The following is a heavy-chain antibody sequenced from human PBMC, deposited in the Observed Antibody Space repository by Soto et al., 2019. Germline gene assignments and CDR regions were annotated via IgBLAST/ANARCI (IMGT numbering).Heavy chain of an antibody. J-gene: IGHJ5*02. D-gene: IGHD1-7*01. V-gene: IGHV3-15*07. Sequence: EVQLVESGGGWVKPGGSLTLSCVASGFTFGDAWMNWVRQAAGKGLEWVGHVKTKSEGETTDYAAPVKGRFTIWSDDSKNTLYLQMNSLKSEDTGKYFCTTLGTSWGQGTQVTVSS. CDR2: VKTKSEGETT. CDR1: GFTFGDAW. CDR3: TTLGTS.